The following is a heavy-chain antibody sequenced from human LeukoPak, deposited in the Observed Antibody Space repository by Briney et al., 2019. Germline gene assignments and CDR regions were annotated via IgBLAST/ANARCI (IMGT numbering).Heavy chain of an antibody. CDR3: ARGLRYCSGGSCYNSDAFDI. CDR1: GFTFSSYD. V-gene: IGHV3-13*05. D-gene: IGHD2-15*01. CDR2: IGTAGDP. Sequence: GGSLRLSCAVSGFTFSSYDMHWVRQATGKGLEWVSAIGTAGDPYYPGSVKGRFTISRENAKNSLYLQMISLRAGDTAVYYCARGLRYCSGGSCYNSDAFDIWGQGTMVTVSS. J-gene: IGHJ3*02.